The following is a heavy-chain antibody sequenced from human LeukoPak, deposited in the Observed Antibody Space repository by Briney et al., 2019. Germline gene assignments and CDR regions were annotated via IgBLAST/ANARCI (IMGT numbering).Heavy chain of an antibody. V-gene: IGHV4-38-2*02. D-gene: IGHD3-10*01. CDR1: GYSISSGYY. J-gene: IGHJ6*04. CDR2: IYHSGST. Sequence: PSETLSLTCTVSGYSISSGYYWGWIRQPPGKGLEWIGSIYHSGSTYYNPSLKSRVTISVDTSKNQFSLKLSSVTAADTAVYYCARAYGSGSFDVWGKGTTVTVSS. CDR3: ARAYGSGSFDV.